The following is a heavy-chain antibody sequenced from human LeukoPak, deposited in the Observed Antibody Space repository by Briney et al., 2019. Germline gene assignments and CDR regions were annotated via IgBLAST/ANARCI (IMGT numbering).Heavy chain of an antibody. Sequence: PGGSLRLSCAASGFSFTTYSMNWVRQAPGKGLEWVSSISSSNSFIYYADSVKGRFTISRDNAKNSLYLQMNSLRAEDTAVYYCARDGGWLQYIDYWGQGTRVTVSS. CDR1: GFSFTTYS. CDR3: ARDGGWLQYIDY. V-gene: IGHV3-21*01. D-gene: IGHD5-24*01. CDR2: ISSSNSFI. J-gene: IGHJ4*02.